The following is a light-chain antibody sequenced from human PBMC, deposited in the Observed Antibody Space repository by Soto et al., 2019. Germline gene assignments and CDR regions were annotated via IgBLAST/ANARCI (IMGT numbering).Light chain of an antibody. Sequence: EIVLAQSPGTLSLSPGERATVSCRASESLDSRSLVWYQHKSGQAPRFLIYGTSTSAPGIPERFSGSGSGTNFTLTITRLEPEDFAVYYCQHYGGSFTFGPGTRVDI. J-gene: IGKJ3*01. CDR1: ESLDSRS. V-gene: IGKV3-20*01. CDR3: QHYGGSFT. CDR2: GTS.